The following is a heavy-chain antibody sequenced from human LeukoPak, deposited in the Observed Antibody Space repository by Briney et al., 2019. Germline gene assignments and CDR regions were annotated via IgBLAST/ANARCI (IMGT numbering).Heavy chain of an antibody. CDR2: SRSNGSST. CDR3: AKSDWFDP. V-gene: IGHV3-74*01. Sequence: GGSLRLSCAASGFTLSSGSWMHWVRPVPGKGLVWVSRSRSNGSSTTYADSVKGRFTISTGNAKNTLYLHMNSLRDDDTAVYYCAKSDWFDPWGQGTLVTVSS. CDR1: GFTLSSGSW. J-gene: IGHJ5*02.